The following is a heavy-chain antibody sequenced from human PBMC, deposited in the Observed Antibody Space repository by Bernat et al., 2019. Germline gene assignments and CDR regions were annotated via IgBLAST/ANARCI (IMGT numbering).Heavy chain of an antibody. D-gene: IGHD4-17*01. CDR3: TRDPHYGEPPDC. Sequence: QVQLQESGPGLVKPSQTLSLTCTVSGGSISSGSSYWSWIRQPAGKGLEWIGRLYTSGNTAYNPSLESRVTISVDTSNNQFSLRLSSVTAADTAVYFCTRDPHYGEPPDCWGQGTLVTVSS. J-gene: IGHJ4*02. CDR2: LYTSGNT. V-gene: IGHV4-61*02. CDR1: GGSISSGSSY.